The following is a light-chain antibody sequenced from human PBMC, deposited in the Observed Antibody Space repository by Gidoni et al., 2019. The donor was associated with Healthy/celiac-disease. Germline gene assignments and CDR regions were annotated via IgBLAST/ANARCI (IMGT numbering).Light chain of an antibody. J-gene: IGLJ1*01. Sequence: SYKLTQPLSVSVALGQTARITCGGNNIGSKNVHWYQQKPGQAPVVVIYRNSNRPSGIPERFSGSNSGNTATLTIGRAQAGDEADYYCQVWDSNTVVFATGTKVTVL. CDR1: NIGSKN. CDR2: RNS. V-gene: IGLV3-9*01. CDR3: QVWDSNTVV.